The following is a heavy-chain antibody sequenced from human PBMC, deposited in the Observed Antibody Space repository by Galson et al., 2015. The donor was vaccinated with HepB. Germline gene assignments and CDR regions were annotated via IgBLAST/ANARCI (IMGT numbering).Heavy chain of an antibody. CDR3: VKTAAAAIGGHNDY. CDR2: ISNNGDNT. J-gene: IGHJ4*02. Sequence: SLRLSCAASGFTFSNYVMHWVRQAPGKALESVSGISNNGDNTYYADSVKGRFTISRDNSKNTLFLQMSSLRAEDTAMYYCVKTAAAAIGGHNDYWGQGTLVTVSS. V-gene: IGHV3-64D*06. D-gene: IGHD6-13*01. CDR1: GFTFSNYV.